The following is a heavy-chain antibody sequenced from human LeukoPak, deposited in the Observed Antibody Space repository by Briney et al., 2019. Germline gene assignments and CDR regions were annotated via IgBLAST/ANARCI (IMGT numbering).Heavy chain of an antibody. CDR3: ARMGRDGYNYYFDY. Sequence: PGGSLRLSCAASGFTFSSYEMNWVRQAPGKGLEWVSYISSSGSTIYYADSVKSRFTISRDNAKNSLYLQMNSLRAEDTAVYYCARMGRDGYNYYFDYWGQGTLVTVSS. V-gene: IGHV3-48*03. CDR2: ISSSGSTI. D-gene: IGHD5-24*01. CDR1: GFTFSSYE. J-gene: IGHJ4*02.